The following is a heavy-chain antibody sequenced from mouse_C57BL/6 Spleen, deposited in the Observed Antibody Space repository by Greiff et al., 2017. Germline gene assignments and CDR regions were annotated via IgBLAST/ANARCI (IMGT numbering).Heavy chain of an antibody. CDR2: IYPRSGNT. CDR1: GYTFTSYG. D-gene: IGHD2-3*01. J-gene: IGHJ3*01. CDR3: ARGDDGYYEGFAY. Sequence: VQLQQSGAELARPGASVKLSCKASGYTFTSYGISWVKQRTGQGLEWIGEIYPRSGNTYYNEKFKGKATLTADKSSSTAYMELRSLTSEDSAVYFCARGDDGYYEGFAYWGQGTLVTVSA. V-gene: IGHV1-81*01.